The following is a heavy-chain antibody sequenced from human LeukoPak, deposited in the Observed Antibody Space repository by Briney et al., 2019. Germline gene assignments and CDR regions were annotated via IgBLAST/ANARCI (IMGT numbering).Heavy chain of an antibody. V-gene: IGHV4-4*07. D-gene: IGHD1-26*01. Sequence: PSETLSLICTVSGGSISSYYWSWIRQPTGKGLEWIGRIYTSGSTNYNPSLKSRVTMSVDTSKNQFSLKLSSVTAADTAVYYCARVNSGSYFYYYYYGMDVWGQGTTVTVSS. CDR2: IYTSGST. CDR3: ARVNSGSYFYYYYYGMDV. CDR1: GGSISSYY. J-gene: IGHJ6*02.